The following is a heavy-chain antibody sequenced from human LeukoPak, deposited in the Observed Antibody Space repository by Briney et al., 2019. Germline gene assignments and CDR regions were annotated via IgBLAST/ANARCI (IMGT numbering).Heavy chain of an antibody. CDR3: ARDPRSAGSYYYYGMDV. CDR1: GFTFSSYA. Sequence: PGRSLRLSCAASGFTFSSYAMHWVRQAPGKGLEWVAVISYDGSNKYYADSVKGRFTISRDNSKNTLYLQMNSLRAEDTAMYYCARDPRSAGSYYYYGMDVWGQGTTVTVSS. D-gene: IGHD6-13*01. V-gene: IGHV3-30-3*01. CDR2: ISYDGSNK. J-gene: IGHJ6*02.